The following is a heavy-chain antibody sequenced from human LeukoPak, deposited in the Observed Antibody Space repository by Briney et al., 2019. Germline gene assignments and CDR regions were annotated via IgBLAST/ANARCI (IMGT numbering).Heavy chain of an antibody. Sequence: GGSLRLSCAASGFTFSNAWMSWVRQAPGKGLEWVGRIKSKTDGGTTDYAAPVKGRFTISRDDSKNTLYLQMNSLRAEDTAVYYCARGGGSYPFFDYWGQGTLVTVSS. J-gene: IGHJ4*02. CDR3: ARGGGSYPFFDY. CDR1: GFTFSNAW. D-gene: IGHD1-26*01. CDR2: IKSKTDGGTT. V-gene: IGHV3-15*01.